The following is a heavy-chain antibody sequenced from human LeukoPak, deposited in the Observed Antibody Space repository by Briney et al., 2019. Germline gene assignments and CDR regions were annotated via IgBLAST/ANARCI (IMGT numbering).Heavy chain of an antibody. V-gene: IGHV3-30*02. J-gene: IGHJ4*02. CDR3: AKDVGRNMVRGG. D-gene: IGHD3-10*01. CDR2: IHYDGSYK. CDR1: GFTFSGYG. Sequence: GGSLRLSCAASGFTFSGYGMHWVRQAPDKRLERVAFIHYDGSYKYYADSVKGRFTISRDNAKNTLYLQMNSLRAEDTAVYYCAKDVGRNMVRGGWGQGTLVTVSS.